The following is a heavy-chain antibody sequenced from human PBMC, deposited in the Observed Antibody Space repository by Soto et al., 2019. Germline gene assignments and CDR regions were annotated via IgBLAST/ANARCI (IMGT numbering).Heavy chain of an antibody. CDR2: INPNSGVT. D-gene: IGHD4-17*01. J-gene: IGHJ4*02. CDR3: ASIVHGDYLSYFDY. V-gene: IGHV1-2*02. Sequence: ASVKVSCKGSGYTFTGYYMHWVRQAPGQGLEWMGWINPNSGVTKYTQKFQGRVTMTRDTSIRTVYMELTRVRADDTAVYYCASIVHGDYLSYFDYWGQGTLVTVSS. CDR1: GYTFTGYY.